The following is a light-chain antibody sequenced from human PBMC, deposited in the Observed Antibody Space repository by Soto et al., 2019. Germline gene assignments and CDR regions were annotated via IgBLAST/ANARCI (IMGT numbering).Light chain of an antibody. CDR1: QSISTE. V-gene: IGKV3-15*01. CDR2: SAS. J-gene: IGKJ2*01. Sequence: EIVMTQSPATLSVSPGERATLSCRASQSISTELAWYQQKPGQPPRLLIYSASTRATGVPARFTGSRSGSELPLTISGLQSEDFAVYYCQQGHNWPLTFGQATRLEI. CDR3: QQGHNWPLT.